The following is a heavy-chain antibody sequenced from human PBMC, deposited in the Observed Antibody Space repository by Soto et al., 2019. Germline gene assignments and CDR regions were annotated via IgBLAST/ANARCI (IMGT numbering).Heavy chain of an antibody. CDR3: ARAPNPARYYFDY. D-gene: IGHD1-26*01. CDR1: GYSISSGYY. V-gene: IGHV4-38-2*01. Sequence: SETLSLTCAVSGYSISSGYYWGWIRQPPGKGLEWIGSIYHSGSTYYNPSLKSRVTISVDTSKNQFSLKLSSVTAADTAVYYCARAPNPARYYFDYWGQGTLVTVS. J-gene: IGHJ4*02. CDR2: IYHSGST.